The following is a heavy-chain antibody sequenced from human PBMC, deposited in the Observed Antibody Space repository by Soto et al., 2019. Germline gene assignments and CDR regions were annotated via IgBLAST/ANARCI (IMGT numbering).Heavy chain of an antibody. CDR3: ARADRDRYYYYYMDV. Sequence: SETLSLTCTVSGGSISSYYWSWIRQPPGKGLEWIGYIYYSGSTNYNPSLKSRVTISVDTSKNQFSLKLSSVTAADTAVYYCARADRDRYYYYYMDVWGKGTTVTVSS. D-gene: IGHD3-10*01. CDR1: GGSISSYY. V-gene: IGHV4-59*01. CDR2: IYYSGST. J-gene: IGHJ6*03.